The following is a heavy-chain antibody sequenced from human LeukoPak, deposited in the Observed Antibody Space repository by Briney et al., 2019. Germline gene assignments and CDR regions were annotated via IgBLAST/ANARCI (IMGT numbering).Heavy chain of an antibody. CDR1: GLIFRNYA. D-gene: IGHD6-19*01. J-gene: IGHJ6*02. Sequence: GGSLRLSCTASGLIFRNYAMTWVRQAPRKGLEWVSTISGDGTETFYADSVKGRFTISRDNSKNTLYLQMNSLRAEDTAVYYCARDSPPQWLVDYYYYGMDVWGQGTTVTVSS. V-gene: IGHV3-23*01. CDR3: ARDSPPQWLVDYYYYGMDV. CDR2: ISGDGTET.